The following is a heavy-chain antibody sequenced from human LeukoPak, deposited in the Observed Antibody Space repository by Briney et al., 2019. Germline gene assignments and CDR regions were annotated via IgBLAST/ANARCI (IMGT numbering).Heavy chain of an antibody. CDR2: IYYSGST. Sequence: PSETLSLTCTVSGGSISSYYWSWIRQPPGKGLEWIGYIYYSGSTNYNPSLKSRVTISVDTSKNQFSLKLSSVTAADTAVYYCAREGNYGDPGYWGQGTLVTVSS. D-gene: IGHD4-17*01. CDR3: AREGNYGDPGY. CDR1: GGSISSYY. V-gene: IGHV4-59*01. J-gene: IGHJ4*02.